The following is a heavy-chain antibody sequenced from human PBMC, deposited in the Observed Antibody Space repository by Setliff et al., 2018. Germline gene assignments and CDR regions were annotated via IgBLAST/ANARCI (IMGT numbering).Heavy chain of an antibody. CDR2: IYHSGTT. J-gene: IGHJ4*02. Sequence: PSETLSLTCAVSGGSISSPNWWNWVRQPPGKGLEWIGEIYHSGTTNYNPSLKSRVTMSVDKSRNQFSLKLSSVIAADTAVYYCATLPYSSGPLHDYWGQGTLVTVSS. CDR1: GGSISSPNW. D-gene: IGHD6-19*01. CDR3: ATLPYSSGPLHDY. V-gene: IGHV4-4*02.